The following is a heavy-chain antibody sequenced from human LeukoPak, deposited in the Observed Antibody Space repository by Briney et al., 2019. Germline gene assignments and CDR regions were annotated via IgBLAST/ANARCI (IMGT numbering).Heavy chain of an antibody. CDR2: ISWNSGSI. CDR1: GFTFDDYA. D-gene: IGHD5-12*01. CDR3: AKDRDYSGYEYYFDY. Sequence: GGSLRLSCAASGFTFDDYAMHWVRQAPGKGLEWVSGISWNSGSIGYADSVKGRFTISRDNAKNSLYLQMNSLRAEDTALYYCAKDRDYSGYEYYFDYWGQGTLVTVSS. J-gene: IGHJ4*02. V-gene: IGHV3-9*01.